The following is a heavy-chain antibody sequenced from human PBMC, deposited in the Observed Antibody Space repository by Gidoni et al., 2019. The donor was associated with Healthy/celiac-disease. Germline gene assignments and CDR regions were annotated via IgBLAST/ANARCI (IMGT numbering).Heavy chain of an antibody. CDR2: ISVSGIST. CDR1: GFTFSSFA. D-gene: IGHD2-15*01. V-gene: IGHV3-23*01. J-gene: IGHJ4*02. CDR3: AKAGALGGYCSGGSCYSIDY. Sequence: EVQLLESGGGLVQPGGSLRLSCAASGFTFSSFALNWVRQAPGKGLEWFSSISVSGISTYYADSVKGRFTISRDNSKNTLYLQMNSLRAGDTAVYYCAKAGALGGYCSGGSCYSIDYWGQGTLVTVSS.